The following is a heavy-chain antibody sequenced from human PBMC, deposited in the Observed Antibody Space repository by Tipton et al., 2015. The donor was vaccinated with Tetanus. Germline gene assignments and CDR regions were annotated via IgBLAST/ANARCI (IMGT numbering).Heavy chain of an antibody. J-gene: IGHJ4*02. CDR2: IYYSGST. CDR3: ARGTGDY. CDR1: GASIRSSRYF. Sequence: TLSLTCSVSGASIRSSRYFWNWIRQPPGKGLEWIGYIYYSGSTNYNPSLKSRVTISVDTSKNQFSLKLSSVTAADTAVYYCARGTGDYWGQGTLVTVSS. D-gene: IGHD1-14*01. V-gene: IGHV4-61*01.